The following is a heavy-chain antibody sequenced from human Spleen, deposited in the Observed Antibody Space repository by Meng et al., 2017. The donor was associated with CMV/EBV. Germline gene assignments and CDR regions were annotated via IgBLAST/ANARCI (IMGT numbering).Heavy chain of an antibody. V-gene: IGHV2-70*12. J-gene: IGHJ4*02. CDR2: IDWDDDK. CDR3: AHRRRGWGYFDY. CDR1: GFSLNTTNMR. D-gene: IGHD6-19*01. Sequence: SGPTLVKPTQTLTLTCTFSGFSLNTTNMRVSWIRQPPGKALEWLARIDWDDDKFYTRSLKTRLTISRDTSKNQVVLTMTNMDPVDTATYYCAHRRRGWGYFDYWGQGTLVTVSS.